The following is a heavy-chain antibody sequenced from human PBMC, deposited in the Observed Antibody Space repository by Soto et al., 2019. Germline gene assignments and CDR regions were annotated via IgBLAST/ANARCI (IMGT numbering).Heavy chain of an antibody. CDR1: GGTFSSYT. CDR3: ATKGQQLAKWFDP. V-gene: IGHV1-24*01. CDR2: FDPEDGET. D-gene: IGHD6-13*01. Sequence: ASVKVSCKASGGTFSSYTISWVRQAPGQGLEWMGGFDPEDGETIYAQKFQGRVTMTEDTSTDTAYMELSSLRSEDTAVYYCATKGQQLAKWFDPWGQGNPVTVSS. J-gene: IGHJ5*02.